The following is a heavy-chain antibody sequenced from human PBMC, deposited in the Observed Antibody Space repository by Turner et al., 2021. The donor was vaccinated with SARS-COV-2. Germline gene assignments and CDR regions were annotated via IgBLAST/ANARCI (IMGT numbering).Heavy chain of an antibody. J-gene: IGHJ6*02. V-gene: IGHV3-30-3*01. Sequence: QVQLVESGGGVVQPGRSLRLSCAASGITFSSYAMHWVRQAPGKGLEWVAVRSYDGSHKYYADSVKGRFTISRDNSKNTLYLQMNSLRAEDTAVYYCARAQDSSGYYVFYYYGMDVWGQGTTVTVSS. D-gene: IGHD3-22*01. CDR2: RSYDGSHK. CDR3: ARAQDSSGYYVFYYYGMDV. CDR1: GITFSSYA.